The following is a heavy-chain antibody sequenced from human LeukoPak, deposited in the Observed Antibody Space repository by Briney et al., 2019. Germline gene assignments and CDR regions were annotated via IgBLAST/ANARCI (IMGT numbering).Heavy chain of an antibody. J-gene: IGHJ4*02. Sequence: PGGSLRLSCAASGFTFSSYEMNWVRQAPGKGLEWVSYISSSGSTIYYADSVKGRFTISRDNAKNSLYLQMNSLRAEDTAVYYCARELYGSGSYYFDYWGQGTLVTVSS. V-gene: IGHV3-48*03. CDR2: ISSSGSTI. D-gene: IGHD3-10*01. CDR1: GFTFSSYE. CDR3: ARELYGSGSYYFDY.